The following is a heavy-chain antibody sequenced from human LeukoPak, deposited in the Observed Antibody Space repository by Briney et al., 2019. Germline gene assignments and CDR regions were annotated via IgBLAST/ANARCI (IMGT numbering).Heavy chain of an antibody. CDR1: GFTFSSYA. CDR3: ARRSRGDSSSWFTGPYYYYMDV. J-gene: IGHJ6*03. D-gene: IGHD6-13*01. CDR2: ISSNGGST. Sequence: QPGGSLRLSCAASGFTFSSYAMHWVRQAPGKGLEYVSAISSNGGSTYYANSVKGRFTISRDNSKNTLYLQMGSLRAEDMAVYYCARRSRGDSSSWFTGPYYYYMDVWGKGTTVTISS. V-gene: IGHV3-64*01.